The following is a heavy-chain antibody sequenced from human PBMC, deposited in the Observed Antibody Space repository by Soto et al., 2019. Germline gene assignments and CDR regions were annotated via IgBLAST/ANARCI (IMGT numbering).Heavy chain of an antibody. CDR1: GFTFSSYA. CDR3: AKSMPYIGPS. CDR2: ISGRGANT. V-gene: IGHV3-23*01. Sequence: GGSLRLSCAASGFTFSSYAMTWVRQAPGKGLEWVSAISGRGANTYYADFVKGRFTISRDNSKRTLYLQMDSLTAEDTAIYYCAKSMPYIGPSWGQGTLVTVSS. J-gene: IGHJ5*02. D-gene: IGHD2-2*01.